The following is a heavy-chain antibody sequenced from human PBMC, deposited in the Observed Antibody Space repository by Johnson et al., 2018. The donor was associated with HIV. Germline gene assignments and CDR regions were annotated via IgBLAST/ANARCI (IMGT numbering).Heavy chain of an antibody. J-gene: IGHJ3*02. CDR3: ARAGRWSGDTFDI. V-gene: IGHV3-30*04. CDR1: GFTFSSYA. Sequence: QMHLVESGGGVVQPGRSLRLSCAASGFTFSSYAMHWVRQAPGKGLEWVAVISYDGSYKYYAESVKGRLTISRDNSKNTLYLQMSSLRAGDTAVYYCARAGRWSGDTFDIWGQGTMVTVSS. CDR2: ISYDGSYK. D-gene: IGHD3-10*01.